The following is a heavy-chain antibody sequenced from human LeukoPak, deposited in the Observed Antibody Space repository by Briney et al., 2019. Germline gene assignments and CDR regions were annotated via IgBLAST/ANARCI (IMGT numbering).Heavy chain of an antibody. J-gene: IGHJ4*02. CDR3: ARHVVATFPLGNYFDY. Sequence: KPSETLSLTCTVSGGSISSSSYYWGWIRQPPGKGLEWIGSIYYSGSTYYNPSLKSRVTISVDTSKNQFSLKLSSVTAADTAVYYCARHVVATFPLGNYFDYWGQGTLVTVSS. CDR1: GGSISSSSYY. CDR2: IYYSGST. D-gene: IGHD5-12*01. V-gene: IGHV4-39*01.